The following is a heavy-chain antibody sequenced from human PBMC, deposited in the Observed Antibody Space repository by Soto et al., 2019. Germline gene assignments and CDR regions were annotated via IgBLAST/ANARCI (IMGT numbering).Heavy chain of an antibody. CDR2: ISACNGNT. CDR3: ARDRSLRYYDSSGYYAYWYFDL. V-gene: IGHV1-18*04. Sequence: QGQLVQAGAEVKKPWASVKGACKAAGYTCTSYGISWVRQAPGQGLAWMGWISACNGNTNYAQKLQGRVTMTTDTATSTAYMELRSLRSDDTAVYYCARDRSLRYYDSSGYYAYWYFDLWGRGTLVTVSS. D-gene: IGHD3-22*01. J-gene: IGHJ2*01. CDR1: GYTCTSYG.